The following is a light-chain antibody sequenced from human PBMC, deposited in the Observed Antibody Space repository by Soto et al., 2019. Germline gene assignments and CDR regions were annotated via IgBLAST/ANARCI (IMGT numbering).Light chain of an antibody. CDR2: KAS. V-gene: IGKV1-5*03. CDR1: QSISSW. Sequence: DIQMTQSPSTLSASVGDRVIITCRASQSISSWLAWYQKKPGKAPKLLIQKASRLESGVPSRFSGSGSETEFTLTISGLQPGDSATYYCQQYNSYSPTFGQGTKVDIK. J-gene: IGKJ1*01. CDR3: QQYNSYSPT.